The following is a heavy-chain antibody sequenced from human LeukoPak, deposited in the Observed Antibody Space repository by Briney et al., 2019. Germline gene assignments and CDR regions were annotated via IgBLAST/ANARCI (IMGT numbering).Heavy chain of an antibody. J-gene: IGHJ4*02. D-gene: IGHD3-10*01. CDR1: GGSISSSSYY. CDR3: ARHGYGSGSYRGPSPELCYFDY. CDR2: IYYSGST. Sequence: SETLSLTCTVSGGSISSSSYYWGWIRQPPGKGLEWIGSIYYSGSTYYNPSLKSRVTISVDTSKNQFSLKLSSVTAADTAVYYCARHGYGSGSYRGPSPELCYFDYWGQGTLVTVSS. V-gene: IGHV4-39*01.